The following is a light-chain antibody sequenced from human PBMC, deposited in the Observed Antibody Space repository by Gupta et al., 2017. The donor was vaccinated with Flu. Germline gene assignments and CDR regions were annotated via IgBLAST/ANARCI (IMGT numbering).Light chain of an antibody. CDR1: SSDVGGYNY. CDR2: DVS. J-gene: IGLJ1*01. CDR3: CSYAGSHWV. Sequence: GTSSDVGGYNYVSWYQQHPGKAPKLMIYDVSKRPSGVPDRFSGSKSGNTASLTISGLQAEDEADYYCCSYAGSHWVFGTGTKVTVL. V-gene: IGLV2-11*01.